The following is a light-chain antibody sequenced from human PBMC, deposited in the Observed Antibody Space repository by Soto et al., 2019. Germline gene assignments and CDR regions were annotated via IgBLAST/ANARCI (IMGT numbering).Light chain of an antibody. CDR1: QSLLHSNGYNY. Sequence: DIVMTQSPLSLPVTPGEPASISCRSSQSLLHSNGYNYLDWYLQKPGQSPQLLIYLGSNRASGVSDRFRGSGSGKDFTLKISRVEAEDVGVYYCMQALQTPPYTFGQGTKLEIK. CDR3: MQALQTPPYT. J-gene: IGKJ2*01. V-gene: IGKV2-28*01. CDR2: LGS.